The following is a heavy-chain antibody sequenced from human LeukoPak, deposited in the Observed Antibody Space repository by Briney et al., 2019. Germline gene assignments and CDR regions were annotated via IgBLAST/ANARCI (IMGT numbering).Heavy chain of an antibody. D-gene: IGHD3-22*01. J-gene: IGHJ4*02. Sequence: PGGSLRLSCAASGFTFSNAWMSWVRQAPGKGLEWVGRIKSRTDGWTTDYAAPVKGRFTISRDDSKNTLYLQMNSLKTEDTAVYYCTTVYDSSGYYYNYFDYWGQGTLVTVSS. CDR2: IKSRTDGWTT. CDR3: TTVYDSSGYYYNYFDY. CDR1: GFTFSNAW. V-gene: IGHV3-15*01.